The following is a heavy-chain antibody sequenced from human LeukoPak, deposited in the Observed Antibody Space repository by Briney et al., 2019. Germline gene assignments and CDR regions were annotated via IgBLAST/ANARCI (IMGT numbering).Heavy chain of an antibody. Sequence: SETLSLTCAVYGGSFSGYYWSWIRQPPGKGLEWIGEINHSGSTNYNPSLKSRVTISVDTSKNQFSLKLSSVTAADTAVYYCARHGGVTIFGVVTSPPFDYWGQGTLVTVSS. D-gene: IGHD3-3*01. CDR2: INHSGST. J-gene: IGHJ4*02. CDR3: ARHGGVTIFGVVTSPPFDY. V-gene: IGHV4-34*01. CDR1: GGSFSGYY.